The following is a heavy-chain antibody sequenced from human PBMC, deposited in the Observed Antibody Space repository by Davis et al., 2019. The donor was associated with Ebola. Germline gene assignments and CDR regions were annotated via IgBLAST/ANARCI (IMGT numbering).Heavy chain of an antibody. D-gene: IGHD2-15*01. CDR2: IDPSDSYT. J-gene: IGHJ4*02. CDR3: ARDWSDVVVVAATSDY. Sequence: GESLKISCKGSGYSFTSYWIGWVRQMPGKGLEWMGRIDPSDSYTNYSPSFQGHVTISADKSISTAYLQWSSLKASDTAMYYCARDWSDVVVVAATSDYWGQGTLVTVSS. CDR1: GYSFTSYW. V-gene: IGHV5-10-1*01.